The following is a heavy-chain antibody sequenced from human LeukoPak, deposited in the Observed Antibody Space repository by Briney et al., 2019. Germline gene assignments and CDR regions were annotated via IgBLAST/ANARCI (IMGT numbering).Heavy chain of an antibody. V-gene: IGHV1-8*01. Sequence: ASVKVSCKTSGYTFTNLDINWVRQATGQGLEWMGWMNPNSGNTGYAQKFQGRVTMTRNTSISTAYMELSSLRSEDTAVYYCARVPTGRWYSSRWYYYYYGMDVWGQGTTVTVSS. CDR3: ARVPTGRWYSSRWYYYYYGMDV. CDR1: GYTFTNLD. D-gene: IGHD4-23*01. J-gene: IGHJ6*02. CDR2: MNPNSGNT.